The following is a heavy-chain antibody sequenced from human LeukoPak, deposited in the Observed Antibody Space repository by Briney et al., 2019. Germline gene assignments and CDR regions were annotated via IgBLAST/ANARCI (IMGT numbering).Heavy chain of an antibody. CDR2: IGGGGDAT. V-gene: IGHV3-23*01. J-gene: IGHJ4*02. Sequence: GGSLRLSCAASGFTFSSYAMSWVRLAPGKGLEWVSGIGGGGDATYYANSVKGRFTISRDNSKNTLYLQMNSLRAEDTAVFYCAKDRIAARPTSIDYWGQGTLVTVSS. CDR1: GFTFSSYA. CDR3: AKDRIAARPTSIDY. D-gene: IGHD6-6*01.